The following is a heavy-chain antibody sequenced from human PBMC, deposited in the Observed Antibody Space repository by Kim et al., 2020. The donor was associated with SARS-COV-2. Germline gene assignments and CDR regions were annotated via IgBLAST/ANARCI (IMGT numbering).Heavy chain of an antibody. CDR1: GGSISSYY. J-gene: IGHJ4*02. Sequence: SETLSLTCTVSGGSISSYYWSWIRQPPGKGLEWIGYIYYSGSTNYNPSLKSRVTISVDTSKNQFSLKLSSVTAADTAVYYCARGTPDGYNLDYWGQGTLVTVSS. D-gene: IGHD5-12*01. CDR2: IYYSGST. CDR3: ARGTPDGYNLDY. V-gene: IGHV4-59*01.